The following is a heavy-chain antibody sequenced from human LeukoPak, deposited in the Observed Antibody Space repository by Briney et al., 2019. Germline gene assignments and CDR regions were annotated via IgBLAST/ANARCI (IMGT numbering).Heavy chain of an antibody. CDR3: ARDPRIKDHSSGYDDY. V-gene: IGHV1-69*04. J-gene: IGHJ4*02. CDR1: GGTFTSYT. D-gene: IGHD3-22*01. CDR2: IIPILGIA. Sequence: SVKVSCKASGGTFTSYTISCVRQAPGQGLEWMGGIIPILGIANYAQKFQGRVTITADKSTSTGYMELSSLRTEDTAVYYCARDPRIKDHSSGYDDYWGQGTLVTVSS.